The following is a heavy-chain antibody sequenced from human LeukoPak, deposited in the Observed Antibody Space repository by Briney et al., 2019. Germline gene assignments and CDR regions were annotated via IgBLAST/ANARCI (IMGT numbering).Heavy chain of an antibody. D-gene: IGHD5-18*01. V-gene: IGHV3-23*01. CDR3: ARTTEGGYTYDYFYYYYMDV. J-gene: IGHJ6*03. Sequence: TGGSLRLSCEASGFTFSNYAMSWVRQAPGKGLEWVSGFSGSGGSTYYADSVKGRFTISRDNSKNTLYLQMNSLRAEDTAVYYCARTTEGGYTYDYFYYYYMDVWGKGTTVTISS. CDR1: GFTFSNYA. CDR2: FSGSGGST.